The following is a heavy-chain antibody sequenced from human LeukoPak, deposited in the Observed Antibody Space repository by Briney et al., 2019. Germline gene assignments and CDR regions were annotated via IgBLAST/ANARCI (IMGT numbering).Heavy chain of an antibody. CDR3: ARGLSSGWYYFDY. D-gene: IGHD6-19*01. V-gene: IGHV4-4*07. Sequence: PSETLSLTCTVSGGSMSSHYWSWIRQPAGKGLEWIGRIYSGGSTNYNPSLKSRVAMSLDTSKNQFSLKLSSVTAADTAIYYCARGLSSGWYYFDYWGQGTLVTVSS. CDR1: GGSMSSHY. J-gene: IGHJ4*02. CDR2: IYSGGST.